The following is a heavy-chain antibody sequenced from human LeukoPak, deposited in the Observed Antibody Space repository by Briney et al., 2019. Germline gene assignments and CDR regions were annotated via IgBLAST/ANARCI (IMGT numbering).Heavy chain of an antibody. CDR1: GFTFRNYG. CDR2: IWYDGSNK. V-gene: IGHV3-33*06. CDR3: AKGRGGSSNWVSDY. D-gene: IGHD7-27*01. J-gene: IGHJ4*02. Sequence: SGRSLRLSCTASGFTFRNYGMNWVRQAPGKGLEWVAGIWYDGSNKDYVDSVKGRFTISRDNSKNTLYLEMNSLTVEDTAVYYCAKGRGGSSNWVSDYWGQGTQVTVSS.